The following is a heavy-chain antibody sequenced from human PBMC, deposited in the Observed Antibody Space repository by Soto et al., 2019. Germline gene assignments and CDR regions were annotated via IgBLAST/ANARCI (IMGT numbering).Heavy chain of an antibody. V-gene: IGHV3-23*01. D-gene: IGHD1-1*01. CDR1: GFTFSSYA. CDR2: ISGSGGGT. Sequence: PGGSLRLSCAASGFTFSSYAMSWVRQAPGKGLEWVSSISGSGGGTYYADSVKGRFTFSRDNSKNTLYLQMNSLRAEDTAVYYCAKFGMATTKRSPPYYIDYCGQGALGTV. J-gene: IGHJ4*02. CDR3: AKFGMATTKRSPPYYIDY.